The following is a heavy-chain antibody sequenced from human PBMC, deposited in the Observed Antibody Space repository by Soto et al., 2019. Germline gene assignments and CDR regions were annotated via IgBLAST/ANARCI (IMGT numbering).Heavy chain of an antibody. CDR1: GGSTSSYY. CDR3: ARAAHCTNGVCFRSSGFDP. V-gene: IGHV4-59*01. D-gene: IGHD2-8*01. Sequence: SETLSLTCTVSGGSTSSYYWSWIRQPPGKGLEWIGYIYYSGSTNYNPSLKSRVTISVDTSKNQFSLKLSSVTAADTAVYYCARAAHCTNGVCFRSSGFDPWGQGTLVTVSS. CDR2: IYYSGST. J-gene: IGHJ5*02.